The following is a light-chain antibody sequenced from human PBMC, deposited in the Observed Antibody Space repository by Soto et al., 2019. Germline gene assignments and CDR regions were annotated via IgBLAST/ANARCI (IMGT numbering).Light chain of an antibody. J-gene: IGKJ5*01. CDR3: QQRHMWPIT. Sequence: EVVLTQSPVTLSLSPGERATLSCRASQSFRGLLAWYQQKPGQAPRLLIYDAYNRATGIPPRFSGSGSGTDFLLTISSLVPEDSAVYYCQQRHMWPITFGQGTRLEIK. V-gene: IGKV3-11*01. CDR2: DAY. CDR1: QSFRGL.